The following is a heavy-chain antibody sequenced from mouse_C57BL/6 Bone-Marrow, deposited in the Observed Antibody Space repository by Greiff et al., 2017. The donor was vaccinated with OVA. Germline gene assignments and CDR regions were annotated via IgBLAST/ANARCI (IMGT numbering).Heavy chain of an antibody. J-gene: IGHJ4*01. CDR2: ISYDGSN. V-gene: IGHV3-6*01. CDR3: ARERTTVVARYAMDY. CDR1: GYSITSGYY. Sequence: EVQLVESGPGLVKPSQSLSLTCSVTGYSITSGYYWNWIRQFPGNKLEWMGYISYDGSNNYNPSLKNRISITRDTSKNQFFLKLNSVTTEDTATYYCARERTTVVARYAMDYWGQGTSVTVSS. D-gene: IGHD1-1*01.